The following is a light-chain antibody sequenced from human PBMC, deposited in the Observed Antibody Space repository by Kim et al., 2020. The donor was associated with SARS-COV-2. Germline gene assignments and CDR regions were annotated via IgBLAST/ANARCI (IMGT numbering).Light chain of an antibody. Sequence: SPGERATRSCRASQSVSSSYLAWYQQKPGQAPRLLIYGASSRATGIPDRFSGSGSGTDFTLTISRLEPEDVAVYYCQQYGSSPQTFGQGTKVEIK. CDR3: QQYGSSPQT. CDR2: GAS. J-gene: IGKJ1*01. V-gene: IGKV3-20*01. CDR1: QSVSSSY.